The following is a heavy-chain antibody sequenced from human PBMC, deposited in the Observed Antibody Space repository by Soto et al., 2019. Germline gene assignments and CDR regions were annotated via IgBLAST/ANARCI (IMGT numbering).Heavy chain of an antibody. J-gene: IGHJ5*02. Sequence: QVQLQQWGAGLLKPAETLSLTCAVYGESFSGHYCTWTRQSPGKGLEWIGEIHPSGSNHYNPSLQIRVTMSLDTSKNHFSLQLNSVTAADTATYYCSRGRDAYKGGRTWGQGTLVTVSS. CDR1: GESFSGHY. CDR3: SRGRDAYKGGRT. V-gene: IGHV4-34*02. D-gene: IGHD1-1*01. CDR2: IHPSGSN.